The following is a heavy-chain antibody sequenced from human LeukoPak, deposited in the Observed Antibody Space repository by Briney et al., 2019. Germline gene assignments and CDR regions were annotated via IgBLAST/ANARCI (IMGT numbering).Heavy chain of an antibody. J-gene: IGHJ4*02. CDR2: IDPSDSYT. D-gene: IGHD4-17*01. CDR3: ARRPNDLCDYGDYLLTD. Sequence: GESLKISCKGSGYSFTSYWISWVRQMPGKGLEWMGRIDPSDSYTNYSPSFQGHVTISADKSISTAYLQWSSLKASDTAMYYCARRPNDLCDYGDYLLTDWGQGTLVTVSS. CDR1: GYSFTSYW. V-gene: IGHV5-10-1*01.